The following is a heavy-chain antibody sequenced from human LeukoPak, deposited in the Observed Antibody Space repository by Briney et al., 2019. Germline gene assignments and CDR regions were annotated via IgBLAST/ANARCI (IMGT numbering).Heavy chain of an antibody. Sequence: ASVKVSCKTSGFTFTAYYIHWVRQAPGQGLEWMGWINPNTGGTNYAQKFQGRVTMTRDTSISTAYMELSRLRSDDTAIYYCASGNSVDYWGRGTLVTVSS. CDR3: ASGNSVDY. D-gene: IGHD4-23*01. CDR1: GFTFTAYY. J-gene: IGHJ4*02. V-gene: IGHV1-2*02. CDR2: INPNTGGT.